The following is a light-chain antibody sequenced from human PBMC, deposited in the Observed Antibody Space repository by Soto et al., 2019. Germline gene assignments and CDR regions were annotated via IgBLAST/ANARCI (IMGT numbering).Light chain of an antibody. Sequence: EIVMTQSPATLSVSPGERATLSCRASQSVSSNLAWYQQQPGQAPRLLIYGASAKATGRPARFSGRGSGADFTLTISSLQSEDFAVYYCQQYNNWPQTFGQGTKVEIK. CDR1: QSVSSN. V-gene: IGKV3-15*01. CDR3: QQYNNWPQT. CDR2: GAS. J-gene: IGKJ1*01.